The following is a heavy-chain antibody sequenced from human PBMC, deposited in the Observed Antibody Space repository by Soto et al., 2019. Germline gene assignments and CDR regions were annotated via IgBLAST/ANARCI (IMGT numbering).Heavy chain of an antibody. V-gene: IGHV4-59*08. D-gene: IGHD2-21*02. CDR3: ARHQTGYCGADCYSYFES. Sequence: QVLLQESGPGLVKPSETLSLTCTVSGGSTSSYSWSWIRQTPGKGLEWIATFLYNGETNYNPVLKSRLTTSVDTSNQLSLRLTSVTAADTAVYHCARHQTGYCGADCYSYFESWGQGTLVTVSS. CDR2: FLYNGET. CDR1: GGSTSSYS. J-gene: IGHJ4*02.